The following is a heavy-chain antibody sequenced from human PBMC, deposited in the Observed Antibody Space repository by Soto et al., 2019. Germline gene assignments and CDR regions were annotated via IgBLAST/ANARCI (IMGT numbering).Heavy chain of an antibody. CDR2: IGTAGDT. Sequence: PGGSLRLSCAASGFTFSSYDMHWVRQATGKGLEWVSAIGTAGDTYYPGSVKGRFTISRENAKNSLYLQMNSLRAEDTAVYYCARSDGDYGLFLSGSDYYYYGMDVWGQGTTVTVSS. CDR1: GFTFSSYD. J-gene: IGHJ6*02. D-gene: IGHD4-17*01. V-gene: IGHV3-13*01. CDR3: ARSDGDYGLFLSGSDYYYYGMDV.